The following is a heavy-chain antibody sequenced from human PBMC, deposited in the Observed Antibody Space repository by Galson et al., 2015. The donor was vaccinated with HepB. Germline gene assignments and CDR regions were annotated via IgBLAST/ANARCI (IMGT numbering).Heavy chain of an antibody. CDR1: GSNFDIYW. J-gene: IGHJ4*02. V-gene: IGHV5-51*01. Sequence: QSGAEVTKPGESLKISCTGSGSNFDIYWIGWVRQMPGKGLAWMGIIYPDDSDTRYRPSFQGQVTISVDKSISTAYLQWSSLKASDTAMYYCARRIGGRTHYYFDAWGQGTLVTVSS. D-gene: IGHD3-10*01. CDR3: ARRIGGRTHYYFDA. CDR2: IYPDDSDT.